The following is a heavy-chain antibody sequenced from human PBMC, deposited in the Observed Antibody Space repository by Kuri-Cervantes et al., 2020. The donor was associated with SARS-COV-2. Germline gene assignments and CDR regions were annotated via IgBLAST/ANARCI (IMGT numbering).Heavy chain of an antibody. CDR1: GFTFSSYW. CDR3: APDRSSGYYSLGGFDY. CDR2: ISSSGSTI. J-gene: IGHJ4*02. D-gene: IGHD3-22*01. Sequence: GESLKISCAASGFTFSSYWMSWVRQAPGKGLEWVSYISSSGSTIYYADSVKGRSTISRDNAKNSLYLQMNSLRAEDTAVYYCAPDRSSGYYSLGGFDYWGQGTLVTVSS. V-gene: IGHV3-48*04.